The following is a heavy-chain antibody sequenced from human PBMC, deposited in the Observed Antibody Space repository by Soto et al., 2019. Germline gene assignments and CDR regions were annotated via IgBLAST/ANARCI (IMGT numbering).Heavy chain of an antibody. V-gene: IGHV4-34*01. D-gene: IGHD3-9*01. Sequence: QVQLQQWGAGLLKPSETLSLTCAVYGGSFSGYYWSWIRQPPGKGLEWIGEINHSGSTNYNPSLKSRVTISLDTSKNQFSLKLSSVTAAATAVYYCARGGRYFDWLLFPNWFDPWGQGTLVTVSS. CDR2: INHSGST. CDR1: GGSFSGYY. CDR3: ARGGRYFDWLLFPNWFDP. J-gene: IGHJ5*02.